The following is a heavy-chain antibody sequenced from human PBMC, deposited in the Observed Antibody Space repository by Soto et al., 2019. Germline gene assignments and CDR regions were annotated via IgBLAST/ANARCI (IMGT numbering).Heavy chain of an antibody. J-gene: IGHJ4*02. CDR3: AHSDGGYEIIYFDF. CDR1: GFSFTTAGVA. Sequence: QITLQESGPPLVKPTQTLTLTCTFSGFSFTTAGVAVGWIRQTPGGALEWLTLIYYNDDRRFSPSLKTRLTITGDTSKNKVVLSLTNVDPGDTATYLCAHSDGGYEIIYFDFWGQGIPVTVSS. D-gene: IGHD5-12*01. V-gene: IGHV2-5*01. CDR2: IYYNDDR.